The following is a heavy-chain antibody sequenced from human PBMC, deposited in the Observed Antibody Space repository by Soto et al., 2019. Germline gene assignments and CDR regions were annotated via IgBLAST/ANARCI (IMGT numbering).Heavy chain of an antibody. J-gene: IGHJ4*02. CDR1: GFTFDDYA. Sequence: EVQLVESGGGLVQPGRSLRLSCEASGFTFDDYAMHWVRQAPGKGLEWVSGITWNSGITDAADSVKGRFTISRDNAKNTLYLEMNNLKPEATASYYCARREGGSRPGPFASWGQGTPVTVSS. CDR3: ARREGGSRPGPFAS. V-gene: IGHV3-9*01. CDR2: ITWNSGIT. D-gene: IGHD3-10*01.